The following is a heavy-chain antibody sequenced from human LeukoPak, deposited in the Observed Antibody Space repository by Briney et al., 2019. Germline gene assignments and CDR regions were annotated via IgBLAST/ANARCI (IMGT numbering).Heavy chain of an antibody. J-gene: IGHJ3*02. CDR1: GGSISSYY. Sequence: PSETLSLTCTVSGGSISSYYWSWIRQPPGKGLEWIGYIYYSGSTNYNPSLKSRVTMSVDTSKNQFSLKLSSVTAADTAVYYCARALAPLYDFWSGYSAFDIWGQGTMVTVSS. V-gene: IGHV4-59*12. CDR2: IYYSGST. D-gene: IGHD3-3*01. CDR3: ARALAPLYDFWSGYSAFDI.